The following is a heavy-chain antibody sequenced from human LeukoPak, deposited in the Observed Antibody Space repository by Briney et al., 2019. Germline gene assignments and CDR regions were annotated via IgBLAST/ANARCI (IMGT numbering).Heavy chain of an antibody. J-gene: IGHJ4*02. CDR1: GFTFSSYA. CDR2: ISGSGGST. D-gene: IGHD3-22*01. CDR3: AKPPTYYYDSSGYPFDY. Sequence: GGSLRLSCAASGFTFSSYAMSWVRQAPGKGLERVSAISGSGGSTYYADSVKGRFTISRDNSKNTLYLQMNSLRAEDTAVYYCAKPPTYYYDSSGYPFDYWGQGTLVTVSS. V-gene: IGHV3-23*01.